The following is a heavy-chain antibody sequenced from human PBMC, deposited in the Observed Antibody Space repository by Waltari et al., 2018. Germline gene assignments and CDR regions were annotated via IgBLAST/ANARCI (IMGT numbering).Heavy chain of an antibody. CDR1: GFTVSSNY. Sequence: EVQLVESGGGLIQPGGSLRLSCAASGFTVSSNYMSWARQDPVKGLEWISVIYRGGRTYYADSVKGRLTISRDNSKNTLYLQMNSLRAEDTAVYYCARGAYSGSNFDIWGQGTMVTASS. D-gene: IGHD5-12*01. J-gene: IGHJ3*02. CDR2: IYRGGRT. CDR3: ARGAYSGSNFDI. V-gene: IGHV3-53*01.